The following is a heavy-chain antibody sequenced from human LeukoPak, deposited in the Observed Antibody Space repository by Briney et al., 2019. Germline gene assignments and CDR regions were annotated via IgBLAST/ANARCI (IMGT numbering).Heavy chain of an antibody. J-gene: IGHJ5*02. CDR3: ARGPNTYYYDSSGYYSP. Sequence: SETLSLTCTVSGGSISSYYWSWIRQPAGKGLEWIGRIYTSGSTNYNPSLKSRVTISVDTSKNQFSLKLSSVTAADTAVYYCARGPNTYYYDSSGYYSPWGQGTLVTVSS. V-gene: IGHV4-4*07. D-gene: IGHD3-22*01. CDR2: IYTSGST. CDR1: GGSISSYY.